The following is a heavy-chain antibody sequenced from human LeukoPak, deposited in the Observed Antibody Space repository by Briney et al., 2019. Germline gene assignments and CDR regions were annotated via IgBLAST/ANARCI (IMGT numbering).Heavy chain of an antibody. D-gene: IGHD3-10*01. CDR2: IYYSGST. CDR3: ARVLGGPPAGWYFDL. CDR1: GGSISSYY. Sequence: SETLSLTCTVSGGSISSYYWSWIRQPPGQGLEWIGYIYYSGSTNYNPSLKSRVTISVDASKNQFALKLSSVTAADTAVYYCARVLGGPPAGWYFDLWGRSTLVTVSS. V-gene: IGHV4-59*01. J-gene: IGHJ2*01.